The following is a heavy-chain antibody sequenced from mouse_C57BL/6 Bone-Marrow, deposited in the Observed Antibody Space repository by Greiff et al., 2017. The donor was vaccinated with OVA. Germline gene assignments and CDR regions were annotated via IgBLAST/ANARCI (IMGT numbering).Heavy chain of an antibody. V-gene: IGHV1-59*01. CDR2: IDPSDSYT. CDR1: GYTFTSYW. CDR3: AATTVVAPYYFDY. Sequence: QVQLQQPGAELVRPGTSVKLSCKASGYTFTSYWMHWVKQRPGQGLEWIGVIDPSDSYTNYNQKFTGKATLTVDTSSSTAYMQLSSLTSEDSAVYYCAATTVVAPYYFDYWGQGTTLTVSS. D-gene: IGHD1-1*01. J-gene: IGHJ2*01.